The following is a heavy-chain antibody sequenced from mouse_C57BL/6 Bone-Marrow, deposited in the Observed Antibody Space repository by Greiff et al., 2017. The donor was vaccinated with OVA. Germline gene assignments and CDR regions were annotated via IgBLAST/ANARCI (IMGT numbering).Heavy chain of an antibody. CDR2: IDPENGDT. V-gene: IGHV14-4*01. CDR3: TTIVRGGFAY. Sequence: EVQLQQSGAELVRPGASVKLSCTASGFNIKDDYMHWVKQRPEQGLEWIGWIDPENGDTEYASKFQGKATITADTSSNTAYLQLSSLTSEDTAVYYCTTIVRGGFAYWGQGTLVTVST. CDR1: GFNIKDDY. J-gene: IGHJ3*01. D-gene: IGHD2-5*01.